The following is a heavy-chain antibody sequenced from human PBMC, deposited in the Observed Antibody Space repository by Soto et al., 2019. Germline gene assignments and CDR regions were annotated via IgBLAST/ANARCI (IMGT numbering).Heavy chain of an antibody. D-gene: IGHD2-15*01. CDR2: ISYDGSSE. CDR3: AGERGASYSMDV. Sequence: QVQLVGSGGGVVQPGRSLRLSCAASGFTFSSYSMHWVRQAPGKGLEWVAVISYDGSSEYYADSVKGRFTISRSTPKNTLSRELNSLRTEDTVEYYCAGERGASYSMDVWGQGTAFIVS. J-gene: IGHJ6*02. V-gene: IGHV3-30-3*01. CDR1: GFTFSSYS.